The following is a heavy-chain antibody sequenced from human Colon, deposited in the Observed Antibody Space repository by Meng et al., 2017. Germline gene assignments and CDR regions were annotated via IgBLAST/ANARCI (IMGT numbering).Heavy chain of an antibody. CDR1: GGVCSGHE. D-gene: IGHD3-10*01. J-gene: IGHJ5*02. V-gene: IGHV4-34*01. CDR3: ARRGLSGSFSP. Sequence: QGQLPRGAGELFYPSAALSLTSGVYGGVCSGHEWDLIRQAPVKALEAIAEINYTGSTSYNLSLGSRITISLETSKNQFSLRLGSLTAADTAVYDCARRGLSGSFSPWGQGTLVTVSS. CDR2: INYTGST.